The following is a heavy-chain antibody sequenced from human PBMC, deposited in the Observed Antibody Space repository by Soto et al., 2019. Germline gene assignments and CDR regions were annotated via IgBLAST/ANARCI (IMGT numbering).Heavy chain of an antibody. D-gene: IGHD3-10*01. Sequence: GGSLRLSCAASGFTFSSYSMNWVRQAPGKGLEWVSYISSSSSTIYYADSVKGRFTISRDNAKNSLYLQMNSLRAEDTAVYYCARGGGSRQLSMDVWGKGTTVTVSS. CDR2: ISSSSSTI. V-gene: IGHV3-48*01. J-gene: IGHJ6*03. CDR1: GFTFSSYS. CDR3: ARGGGSRQLSMDV.